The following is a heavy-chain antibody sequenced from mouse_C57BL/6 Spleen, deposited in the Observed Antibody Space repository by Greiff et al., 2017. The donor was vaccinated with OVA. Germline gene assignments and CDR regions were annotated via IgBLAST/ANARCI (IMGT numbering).Heavy chain of an antibody. CDR2: ISGGGGNT. D-gene: IGHD1-1*01. V-gene: IGHV5-9*01. CDR1: GFTFSSYT. J-gene: IGHJ1*03. Sequence: DVMLVESGGGLVKPGGSLKLSCAASGFTFSSYTMSWVRQTPEKRLEWVATISGGGGNTYYPDSVKGRFTISRDNAKNTLYLQMSSLRSEDTALYYCARNYYGSSYVWYFDVWGTGTTVTVSS. CDR3: ARNYYGSSYVWYFDV.